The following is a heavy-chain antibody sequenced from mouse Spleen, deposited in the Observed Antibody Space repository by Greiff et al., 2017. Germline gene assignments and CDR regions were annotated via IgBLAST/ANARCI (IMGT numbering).Heavy chain of an antibody. CDR1: GYTFTTYP. CDR2: FHPYNDDT. D-gene: IGHD2-1*01. Sequence: VQLQESGAELVKPGASVKMSCKASGYTFTTYPIEWMKQNHGKSLEWIGNFHPYNDDTKYNEKFKGKATLTVEKSSSTVYLELSRLTSDDSAVYYCARGNYGNYVYWYFDVWGAGTTVTVSS. V-gene: IGHV1-47*01. J-gene: IGHJ1*01. CDR3: ARGNYGNYVYWYFDV.